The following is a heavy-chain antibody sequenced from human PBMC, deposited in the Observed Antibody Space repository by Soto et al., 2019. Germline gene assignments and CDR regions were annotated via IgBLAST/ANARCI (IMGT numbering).Heavy chain of an antibody. V-gene: IGHV3-23*01. CDR3: AKALWFGESSHYFDF. D-gene: IGHD3-10*01. J-gene: IGHJ4*02. Sequence: QLHSCIVSGLSFEGYAMSWVRKDPGEWLEGVSGIGSSGGAIVYADSVRGRFTISRDNSRNALYLHMNSLRDGDTAVYYCAKALWFGESSHYFDFWGQGTLVTVFS. CDR2: IGSSGGAI. CDR1: GLSFEGYA.